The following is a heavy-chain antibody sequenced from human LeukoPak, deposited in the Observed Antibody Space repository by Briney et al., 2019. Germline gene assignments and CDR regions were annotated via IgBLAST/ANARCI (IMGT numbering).Heavy chain of an antibody. CDR2: ISSNSSYI. V-gene: IGHV3-21*01. D-gene: IGHD6-13*01. Sequence: GGPLRLSCAASGFTFSSYSMNWVRQAPGKGLEWVSSISSNSSYIYYADSVKGRFTISRDNAKNSLYLQMNSLRAEDTAVYYCASSGYSSSWSVVYWGQGTLVTVSS. CDR1: GFTFSSYS. J-gene: IGHJ4*02. CDR3: ASSGYSSSWSVVY.